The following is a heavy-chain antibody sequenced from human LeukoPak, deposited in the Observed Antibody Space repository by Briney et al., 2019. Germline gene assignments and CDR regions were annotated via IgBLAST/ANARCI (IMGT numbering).Heavy chain of an antibody. CDR2: FDPEDGET. CDR1: GYTLTELS. V-gene: IGHV1-24*01. Sequence: ASVKVSCKASGYTLTELSMHWVRQAPGTGLEWMGGFDPEDGETIYAQKFQGRVTMTEDTSTDTAYMELSSLRSEDTAVYYCAAGYCSSTSCYAPHHDAFDIWGQGTMVTVSS. J-gene: IGHJ3*02. CDR3: AAGYCSSTSCYAPHHDAFDI. D-gene: IGHD2-2*01.